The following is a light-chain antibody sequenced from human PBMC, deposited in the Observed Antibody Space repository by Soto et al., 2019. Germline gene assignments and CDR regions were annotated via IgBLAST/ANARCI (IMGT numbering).Light chain of an antibody. CDR2: DAS. CDR1: QSVGGY. J-gene: IGKJ4*01. V-gene: IGKV3-11*01. Sequence: EIVLTQSPATLSLSPGERATLSCRASQSVGGYLDWYQQKPGQAPRLLIYDASNRASGIPARFSGSGSGTAVTLTISSLLPEDLAVYYCYQRSNCPPLTFGGGTKVEIK. CDR3: YQRSNCPPLT.